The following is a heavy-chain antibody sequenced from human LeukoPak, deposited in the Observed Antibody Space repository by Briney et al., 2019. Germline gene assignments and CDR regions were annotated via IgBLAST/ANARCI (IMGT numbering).Heavy chain of an antibody. J-gene: IGHJ4*02. CDR1: GGSISSSSYY. CDR3: ARWGDSSGYYGGIPDPSFDY. CDR2: IYYGGST. Sequence: PSETLSLTCTVSGGSISSSSYYWGWIRQPPGKGLEWIGSIYYGGSTYYNPSLKSRVTISVDTSKNQFSLKLSSVTAADTAVYYCARWGDSSGYYGGIPDPSFDYWGQGTLVTVSS. V-gene: IGHV4-39*01. D-gene: IGHD3-22*01.